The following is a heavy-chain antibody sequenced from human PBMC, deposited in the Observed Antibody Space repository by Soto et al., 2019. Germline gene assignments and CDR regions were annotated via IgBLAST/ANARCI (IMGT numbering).Heavy chain of an antibody. D-gene: IGHD1-26*01. J-gene: IGHJ4*02. Sequence: TSETLSLTCTVSGGSISSYYWSWIRQPPGKGLEWIGDINHSGSTYYNPSLKSRVTISVDTSKNQFSLKLTSVTAADTAVYYCARDTRDGYYFEYWGQGILVTVSS. CDR1: GGSISSYY. CDR2: INHSGST. V-gene: IGHV4-59*12. CDR3: ARDTRDGYYFEY.